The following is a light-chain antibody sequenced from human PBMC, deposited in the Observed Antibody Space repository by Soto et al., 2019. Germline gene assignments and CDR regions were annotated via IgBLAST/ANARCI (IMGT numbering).Light chain of an antibody. CDR2: AAS. CDR3: EKDKSAPFT. Sequence: DIQLTQSPSSLSASVGDRVTITCRASQVISNFLAWYSQKPGKVPKLLIYAASTLQSGGPSRFSGSGSGTDFTIAVSSRQPEDVANYYCEKDKSAPFTFGPGTKVDIK. CDR1: QVISNF. V-gene: IGKV1-27*01. J-gene: IGKJ3*01.